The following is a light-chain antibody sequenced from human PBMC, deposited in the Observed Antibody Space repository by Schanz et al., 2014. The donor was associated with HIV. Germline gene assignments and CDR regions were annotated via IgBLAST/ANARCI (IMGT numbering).Light chain of an antibody. CDR1: QRLSSSY. J-gene: IGKJ4*01. CDR2: ATS. V-gene: IGKV3-20*01. Sequence: EIVLTQSPGSLSLSPGGRATLSCGASQRLSSSYLAWYQQKRDQPPRLVIYATSTRAAGIPDRFSGTGSGTDFTLTISRLEPEDFAVYYCQQYNNWPPTFGGGTKVEIK. CDR3: QQYNNWPPT.